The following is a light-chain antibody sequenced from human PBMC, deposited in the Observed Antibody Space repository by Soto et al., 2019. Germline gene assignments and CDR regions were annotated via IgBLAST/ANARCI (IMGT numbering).Light chain of an antibody. Sequence: EIVMTQSAATLSGSAXERATLSCRASQSVSSNLAWYQQKPGQAPRLLIYGASRRATGIPDRFSGSASGTDFTLPISRREPADFAVYFCQQYSDLPMTFGQGTRLEI. J-gene: IGKJ5*01. CDR2: GAS. CDR1: QSVSSN. V-gene: IGKV3D-15*02. CDR3: QQYSDLPMT.